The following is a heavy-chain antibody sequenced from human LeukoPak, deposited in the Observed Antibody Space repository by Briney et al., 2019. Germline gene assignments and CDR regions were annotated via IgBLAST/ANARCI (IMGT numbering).Heavy chain of an antibody. D-gene: IGHD3-10*01. CDR1: GGSISSGSYY. CDR2: IYDSGRPNSGRP. V-gene: IGHV4-61*01. Sequence: SETLSLTCTVSGGSISSGSYYWSWIRQPPGKGLEWIGYIYDSGRPNSGRPNYNPSLESRVTISGGTTKNQFSLKLSSVTAADTAVYYCARGGGWFGDHTGRRFDYWGQGTLVTVSS. J-gene: IGHJ4*02. CDR3: ARGGGWFGDHTGRRFDY.